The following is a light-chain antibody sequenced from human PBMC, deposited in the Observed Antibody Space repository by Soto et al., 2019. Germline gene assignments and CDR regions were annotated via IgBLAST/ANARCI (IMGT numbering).Light chain of an antibody. CDR2: DVS. Sequence: QSALTQPRSVSGSPGQSVTISCTGTSSDVGGYNYVSWYRQHPGKAPKLMIYDVSKRPSGVPDHFSGSKSGNTASLTISGLHAEDEADYYCCSYAGSYTWVFVTGTKVTVL. V-gene: IGLV2-11*01. CDR1: SSDVGGYNY. CDR3: CSYAGSYTWV. J-gene: IGLJ1*01.